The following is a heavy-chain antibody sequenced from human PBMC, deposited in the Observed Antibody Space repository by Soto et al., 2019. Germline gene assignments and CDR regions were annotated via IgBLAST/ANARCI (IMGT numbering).Heavy chain of an antibody. CDR1: GYSFTSYW. V-gene: IGHV5-10-1*01. CDR3: ARSHGEQDTAMVTGYYYYGMDV. D-gene: IGHD5-18*01. CDR2: IDPSDSYT. J-gene: IGHJ6*02. Sequence: GESLKISCKGSGYSFTSYWISWVRQMPGKGLEWMGRIDPSDSYTNYSPSFQGHVTISADKSISTAYLQWSSLKASDTAMYYCARSHGEQDTAMVTGYYYYGMDVWGQGTTVTVSS.